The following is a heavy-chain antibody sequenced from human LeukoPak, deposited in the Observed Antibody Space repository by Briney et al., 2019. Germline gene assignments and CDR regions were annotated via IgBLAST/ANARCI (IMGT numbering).Heavy chain of an antibody. Sequence: PGGSLRLSCAASGFTFSSYGMHWVRQAPGKGLEWVAVIWYDGGNKYYADSVKGRFTISRDNSKNTLYLQMNSLRAEDTAVYYCARDQEADSSGCLDYWGQGTLVTVSS. V-gene: IGHV3-33*01. CDR3: ARDQEADSSGCLDY. J-gene: IGHJ4*02. CDR1: GFTFSSYG. D-gene: IGHD3-22*01. CDR2: IWYDGGNK.